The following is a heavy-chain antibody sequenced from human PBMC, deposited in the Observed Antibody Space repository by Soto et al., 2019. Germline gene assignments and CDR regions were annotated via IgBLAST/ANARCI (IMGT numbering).Heavy chain of an antibody. V-gene: IGHV1-3*01. D-gene: IGHD3-22*01. CDR3: ARVAPYYYDSSGYYYDY. J-gene: IGHJ4*02. CDR1: GYTFTSYA. Sequence: GASVKVSCKASGYTFTSYAMHWVRQAPGQRLEWMGWINAGNGNTKYSQKFQGRVTITRDTSASTAYMELSSLRSEDTAVYYCARVAPYYYDSSGYYYDYWGQGTLVTVPS. CDR2: INAGNGNT.